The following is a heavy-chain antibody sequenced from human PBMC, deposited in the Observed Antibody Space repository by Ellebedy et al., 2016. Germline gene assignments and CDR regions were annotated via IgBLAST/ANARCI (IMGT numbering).Heavy chain of an antibody. V-gene: IGHV3-7*01. J-gene: IGHJ4*02. CDR1: GFTITPYS. D-gene: IGHD1/OR15-1a*01. CDR3: AREGVEEHGVDF. CDR2: IKRDGDDE. Sequence: GGSLRLSCAASGFTITPYSMTWVRQAPGKGLEWVATIKRDGDDEYYVDSVKGRFTVSRDDAKNSLYLQMNRLRVEETGVYYCAREGVEEHGVDFWGQGTLVTVSS.